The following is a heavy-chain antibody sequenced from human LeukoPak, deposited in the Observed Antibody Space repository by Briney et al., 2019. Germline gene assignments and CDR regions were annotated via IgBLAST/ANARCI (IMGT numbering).Heavy chain of an antibody. CDR2: IYYSGST. CDR3: AGALGGYDRWFDP. Sequence: PSETLSLTCTVSGGSISSGGYYWSWIRQHPGKGLEWLGYIYYSGSTYYNPSLKSRVTISVDTSKNQFSLKLSSVTAADTAVYYCAGALGGYDRWFDPWGRGTLVTVSS. V-gene: IGHV4-31*03. CDR1: GGSISSGGYY. D-gene: IGHD5-12*01. J-gene: IGHJ5*02.